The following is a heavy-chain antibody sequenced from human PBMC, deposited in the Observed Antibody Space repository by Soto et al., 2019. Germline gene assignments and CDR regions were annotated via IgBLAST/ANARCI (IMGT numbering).Heavy chain of an antibody. J-gene: IGHJ4*02. CDR1: GFTFTRYS. V-gene: IGHV3-21*06. Sequence: GGSLRLSCAASGFTFTRYSMNWVRQAPGKGLEWVSSISSTTHYIYYADSMRGRFTISRDNAKNAVYLEMNSLRAEDTAVYYCARESEDLTSNFGYWGQGTLVTVSS. CDR2: ISSTTHYI. CDR3: ARESEDLTSNFGY.